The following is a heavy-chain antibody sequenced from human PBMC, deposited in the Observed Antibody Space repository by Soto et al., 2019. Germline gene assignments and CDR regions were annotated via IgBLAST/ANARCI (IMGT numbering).Heavy chain of an antibody. D-gene: IGHD7-27*01. CDR2: IYYSGST. CDR3: ARHGLGMERPTHSGAHFDY. J-gene: IGHJ4*02. CDR1: GGSISSYY. Sequence: SETLSLTCTVSGGSISSYYWSWIRQPPGKGLEWIGYIYYSGSTNYNPSLKSRVTISVDTSKNQFSLKLSSVTAADTAVYYCARHGLGMERPTHSGAHFDYWGQGTLVTVSS. V-gene: IGHV4-59*08.